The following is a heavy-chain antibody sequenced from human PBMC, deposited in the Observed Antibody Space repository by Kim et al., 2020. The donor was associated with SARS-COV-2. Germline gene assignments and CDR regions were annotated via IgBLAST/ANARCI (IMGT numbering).Heavy chain of an antibody. V-gene: IGHV1-69*10. CDR1: GGTFSNYA. CDR3: TLVGSNGPKGGAMAG. D-gene: IGHD5-18*01. Sequence: SVKVSCKASGGTFSNYAVTWVRQAPGQGPEWMGGIIPILGVATYAQKLQARIKMTADESTTTAYLELWSLSSEATAVYFCTLVGSNGPKGGAMAGWGQG. J-gene: IGHJ3*01. CDR2: IIPILGVA.